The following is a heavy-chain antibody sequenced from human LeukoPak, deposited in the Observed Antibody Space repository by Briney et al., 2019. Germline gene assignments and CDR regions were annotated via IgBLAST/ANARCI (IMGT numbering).Heavy chain of an antibody. CDR3: ARGFRYSSSWYC. CDR2: IIPIFGTA. CDR1: GGTFSSYA. V-gene: IGHV1-69*13. Sequence: ASVKVSCKASGGTFSSYAISWVRQAPGQGLEWMGGIIPIFGTANYAQKFQGRVTITADESTSTAYMELSSLRSEDTAVYYCARGFRYSSSWYCWGQGTLVTVSS. J-gene: IGHJ4*02. D-gene: IGHD6-13*01.